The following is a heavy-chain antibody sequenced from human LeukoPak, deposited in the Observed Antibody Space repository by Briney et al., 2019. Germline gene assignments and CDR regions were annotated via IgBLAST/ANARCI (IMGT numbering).Heavy chain of an antibody. CDR3: AKDQGYYDSSGYYRDSYYFDY. V-gene: IGHV3-30*18. CDR2: ISYDGSNK. D-gene: IGHD3-22*01. Sequence: GGSLRLSCAASGFTFSSYGMHWVRQAPGKGLEWVAVISYDGSNKYYADSVKGRFTISRDNSKNTLYLQMNSLRAEDTAVYHCAKDQGYYDSSGYYRDSYYFDYWGQGTLVTVSS. J-gene: IGHJ4*02. CDR1: GFTFSSYG.